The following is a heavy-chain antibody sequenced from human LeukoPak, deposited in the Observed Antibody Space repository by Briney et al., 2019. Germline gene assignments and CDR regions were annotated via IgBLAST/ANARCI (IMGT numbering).Heavy chain of an antibody. CDR2: ISTYNGNT. D-gene: IGHD6-13*01. J-gene: IGHJ5*02. CDR3: ARVWKSSSPNVGWFDP. Sequence: GASVKVSCKASGYTFTSYGISWVRQAPGQGLEWMGWISTYNGNTNYAQKLQGRVTMTTDTSTSTAYMELRSLRSDDTAVYYCARVWKSSSPNVGWFDPWGQGTLVTVSS. V-gene: IGHV1-18*01. CDR1: GYTFTSYG.